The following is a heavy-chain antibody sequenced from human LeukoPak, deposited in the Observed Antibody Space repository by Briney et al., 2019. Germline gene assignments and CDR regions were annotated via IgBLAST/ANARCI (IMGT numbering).Heavy chain of an antibody. CDR1: GFTFSDYY. CDR2: ISSSGSTI. CDR3: ARGGYSYAYFPILDYYYGMDV. J-gene: IGHJ6*02. Sequence: GGSLRLSCAASGFTFSDYYMSWIRQAPGKGLEWVSYISSSGSTIYYADSVKGRFTISRANAKNSLYLQMNSLRAEDTAVYYCARGGYSYAYFPILDYYYGMDVWGQGTTVTVSS. D-gene: IGHD5-18*01. V-gene: IGHV3-11*01.